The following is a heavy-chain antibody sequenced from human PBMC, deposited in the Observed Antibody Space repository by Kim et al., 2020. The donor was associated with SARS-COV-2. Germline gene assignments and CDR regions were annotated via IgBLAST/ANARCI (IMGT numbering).Heavy chain of an antibody. V-gene: IGHV3-33*01. Sequence: GGSLRLSCAASGFTFSNFGMHWVRQAPGKGLEWVAVIWYDGNSQYYADSVTGRFTISRDNSKNTLYLQMNSLRVEDTAVYYCVRGGSSRSYGMDGWGQGT. CDR1: GFTFSNFG. CDR3: VRGGSSRSYGMDG. D-gene: IGHD6-13*01. CDR2: IWYDGNSQ. J-gene: IGHJ6*02.